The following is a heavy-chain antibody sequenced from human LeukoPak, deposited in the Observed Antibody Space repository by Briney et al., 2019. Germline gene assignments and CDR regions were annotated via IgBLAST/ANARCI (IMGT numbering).Heavy chain of an antibody. CDR1: GYSFTGYY. Sequence: ASVKVSCTASGYSFTGYYMHWVRQAPGQGLEWMGWINPNSGGTNYARKFQDRVTMTRDTSISTAYMELSRLRSDDTAVYYCARDRNDFWSAYYEFDYWGQGTLVTVSS. J-gene: IGHJ4*02. CDR2: INPNSGGT. CDR3: ARDRNDFWSAYYEFDY. V-gene: IGHV1-2*02. D-gene: IGHD3-3*01.